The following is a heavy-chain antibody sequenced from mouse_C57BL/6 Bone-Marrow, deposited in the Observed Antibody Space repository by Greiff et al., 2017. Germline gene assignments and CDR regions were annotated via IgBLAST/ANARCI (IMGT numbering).Heavy chain of an antibody. CDR1: GYTFTSYD. Sequence: QVQLQQSGPELVKPGASVKLSCKASGYTFTSYDINWVKRRPGQGLEWIGWIYPRDGSTKYNEKFKGKATLTVDTSSSPAYMGLHSLTSEAAAVYFCARLEFDGSSGDWYFDVWGTGTTVTVSS. D-gene: IGHD1-1*01. J-gene: IGHJ1*03. V-gene: IGHV1-85*01. CDR3: ARLEFDGSSGDWYFDV. CDR2: IYPRDGST.